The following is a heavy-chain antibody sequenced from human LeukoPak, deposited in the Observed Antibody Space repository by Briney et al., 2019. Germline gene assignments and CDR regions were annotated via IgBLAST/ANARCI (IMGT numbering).Heavy chain of an antibody. V-gene: IGHV3-21*01. D-gene: IGHD3-22*01. Sequence: PGGSLRLSCAASGFTFSSYSMNWVRQAPGKGLEWVSSISSSSSYIYYADSVKGRFTISRDNAKNSLYLQMNSLRAEDTAVYYCAITMIVPIGFDYWGQGTLVTVSS. J-gene: IGHJ4*02. CDR2: ISSSSSYI. CDR1: GFTFSSYS. CDR3: AITMIVPIGFDY.